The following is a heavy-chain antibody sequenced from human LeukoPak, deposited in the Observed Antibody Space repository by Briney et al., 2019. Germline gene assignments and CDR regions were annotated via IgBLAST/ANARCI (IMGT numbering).Heavy chain of an antibody. D-gene: IGHD1-26*01. CDR1: GFTFSSYA. J-gene: IGHJ4*02. Sequence: PGGSLRLSCAASGFTFSSYAMTWLRQAPGKGLEWVSAISDSGGTTYYADSVKGRFTISRDNSKNTLYLQMNSLRAEDSAVYYCAKDQRIRVGDRSDYWGQGTLVTVSS. CDR3: AKDQRIRVGDRSDY. V-gene: IGHV3-23*01. CDR2: ISDSGGTT.